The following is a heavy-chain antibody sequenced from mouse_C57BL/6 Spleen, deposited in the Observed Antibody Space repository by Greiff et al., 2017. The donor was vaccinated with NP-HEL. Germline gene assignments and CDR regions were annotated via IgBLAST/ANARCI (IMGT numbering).Heavy chain of an antibody. CDR1: GYAFSSSW. D-gene: IGHD1-1*01. CDR2: IYPGDGDT. CDR3: ARQDGTPYYFDY. J-gene: IGHJ2*01. Sequence: QVQLQQSGPELVKPGASVKISCKASGYAFSSSWMNWVKQRPGKGLEWIGRIYPGDGDTNYNGKFKGKATLTADKSSSTAYMQLSSLTSEDSAVYFCARQDGTPYYFDYWGQGTTLTVSS. V-gene: IGHV1-82*01.